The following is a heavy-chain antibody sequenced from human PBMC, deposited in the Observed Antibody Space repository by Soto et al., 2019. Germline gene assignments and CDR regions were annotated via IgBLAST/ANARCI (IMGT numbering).Heavy chain of an antibody. CDR3: ATGNPYNWNYAVNWFDP. J-gene: IGHJ5*02. D-gene: IGHD1-7*01. Sequence: SETLSLTCTVSGGSISSYYWSWIRQPPGKGLEWIGYIYYSGSTNYNPSLKSRVTISVDTSKNQFSLKLSSVTAADTAVYYCATGNPYNWNYAVNWFDPWGQGTLVTVSS. V-gene: IGHV4-59*01. CDR2: IYYSGST. CDR1: GGSISSYY.